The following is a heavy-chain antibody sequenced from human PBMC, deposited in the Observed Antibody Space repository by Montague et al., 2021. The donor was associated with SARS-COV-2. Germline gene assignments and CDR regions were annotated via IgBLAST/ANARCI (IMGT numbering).Heavy chain of an antibody. Sequence: SETLSLTCSVSGFSINSGYYWGWIRQTPGKGLEWIGSRYQNGATXYSPSLKRPVTTLLDTSKNQFSLSLTSVTAADTAVYYCARSGVGIFDFSYFDSWGQGSLVIVSS. CDR2: RYQNGAT. V-gene: IGHV4-38-2*02. CDR3: ARSGVGIFDFSYFDS. D-gene: IGHD3-3*01. CDR1: GFSINSGYY. J-gene: IGHJ4*02.